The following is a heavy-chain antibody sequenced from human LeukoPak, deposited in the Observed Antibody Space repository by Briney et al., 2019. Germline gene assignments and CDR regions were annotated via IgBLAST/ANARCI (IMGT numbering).Heavy chain of an antibody. Sequence: GGSLRLSCAAYGFTFSSYWMSWVRQAPGKGLEWVANIKQDGSEKYYEDSVKGRFTISRDNAKNSLYLQMNSLRAEDTAVYYCARAYYDFWSGYPHYFDYWGQGTLVTVSS. J-gene: IGHJ4*02. CDR3: ARAYYDFWSGYPHYFDY. CDR2: IKQDGSEK. CDR1: GFTFSSYW. V-gene: IGHV3-7*01. D-gene: IGHD3-3*01.